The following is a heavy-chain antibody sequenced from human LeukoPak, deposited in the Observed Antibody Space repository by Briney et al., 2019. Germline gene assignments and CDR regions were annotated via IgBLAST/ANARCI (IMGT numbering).Heavy chain of an antibody. J-gene: IGHJ4*02. D-gene: IGHD6-19*01. CDR2: ISYDGSNK. CDR3: AKGGGVAGLFDY. V-gene: IGHV3-30*18. Sequence: GGSLRLSCAASEFTFSSYGMHWVRQAPGKGLEWVAVISYDGSNKYYADSVKGRFTISRDNSQNTLYLQMNSLRAEDTAVYYCAKGGGVAGLFDYWGQGTLVTVSS. CDR1: EFTFSSYG.